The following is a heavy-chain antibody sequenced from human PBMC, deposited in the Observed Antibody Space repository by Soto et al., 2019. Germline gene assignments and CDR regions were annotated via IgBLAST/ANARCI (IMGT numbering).Heavy chain of an antibody. Sequence: PGGSLRLSCAASGFIFSDYGMHWVRQAPGKGLEWVAVISYDGSNKYYAGSVKGRFTISRDNSKNTLYLQIKSLRAEDTAVYYCAKDSSPSLGDYGGNSGPDILYGMDVWGQGTTVTVSS. J-gene: IGHJ6*02. CDR3: AKDSSPSLGDYGGNSGPDILYGMDV. CDR2: ISYDGSNK. CDR1: GFIFSDYG. V-gene: IGHV3-30*18. D-gene: IGHD4-17*01.